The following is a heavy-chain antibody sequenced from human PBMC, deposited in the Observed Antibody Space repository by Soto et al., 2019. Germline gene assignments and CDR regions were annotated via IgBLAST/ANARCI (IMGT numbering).Heavy chain of an antibody. CDR1: GFTFSSYG. CDR2: ISYDGSNK. J-gene: IGHJ4*02. V-gene: IGHV3-30*18. D-gene: IGHD3-9*01. CDR3: AKDLWSYDILTGYYLPAPDY. Sequence: GSLRLSCAASGFTFSSYGMHWVRQAPGKGLEWVAVISYDGSNKYYADSVKGRFTISRDNSKNTLYLQMNSLRAEDTAVYYCAKDLWSYDILTGYYLPAPDYWGQGTLVTVSS.